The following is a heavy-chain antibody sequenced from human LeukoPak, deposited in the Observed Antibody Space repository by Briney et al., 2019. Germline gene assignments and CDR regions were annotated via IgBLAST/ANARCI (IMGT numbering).Heavy chain of an antibody. D-gene: IGHD3-10*01. Sequence: GASVKVSCRASGYTFSDYYMHWVRQAPGQGLEWMGWINPNSGGTNYAQKFQGRVTMTRDTSISTAYMELSRLRSDDTAVYYCARGVDTYYGSGSSPGDPWGQGTLVTVSS. V-gene: IGHV1-2*02. J-gene: IGHJ5*02. CDR3: ARGVDTYYGSGSSPGDP. CDR1: GYTFSDYY. CDR2: INPNSGGT.